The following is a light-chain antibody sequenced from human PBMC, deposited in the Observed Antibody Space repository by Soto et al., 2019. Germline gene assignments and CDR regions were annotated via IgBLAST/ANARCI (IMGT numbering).Light chain of an antibody. J-gene: IGLJ3*02. CDR1: SSNIGNNY. Sequence: QSVLTQPPSVSAAPGQKVTISCSGSSSNIGNNYVSWYQQFPGTAPKVLIYDNNKRPSGIPDRFSGSKSGTSATLGITGLQTGDEADYFCATWDSSLSAGVFGGGTKVTVL. V-gene: IGLV1-51*01. CDR2: DNN. CDR3: ATWDSSLSAGV.